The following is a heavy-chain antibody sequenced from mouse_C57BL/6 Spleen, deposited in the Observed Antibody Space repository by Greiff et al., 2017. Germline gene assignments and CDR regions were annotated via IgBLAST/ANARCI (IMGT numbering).Heavy chain of an antibody. D-gene: IGHD4-1*02. CDR1: GYAFSSSW. J-gene: IGHJ3*01. CDR2: IYPGDGDT. Sequence: QVQLQQSGPELVKPGASVKISCKASGYAFSSSWMNWVKQRPGKGLEWIGRIYPGDGDTNYNGKFKGKATLTADKSSSTAYMQLSSLTSEDSAVYFCASQLGQDWFAYWGQGTLVTVSA. CDR3: ASQLGQDWFAY. V-gene: IGHV1-82*01.